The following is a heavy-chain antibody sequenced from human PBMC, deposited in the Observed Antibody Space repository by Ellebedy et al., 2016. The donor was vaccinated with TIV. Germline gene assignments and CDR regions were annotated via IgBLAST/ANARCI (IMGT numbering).Heavy chain of an antibody. Sequence: PGGSLRLSCVASGFTFSTYGMHWVRQAPGKGLEWVAFKRFDGRNEYNGDSVKGRFIISRDLSKNTLYLQMNRLRSDDTGIYYCTREMNPPPGALAGTGFDCWGQGTLVVVSS. CDR1: GFTFSTYG. V-gene: IGHV3-30*02. CDR2: KRFDGRNE. CDR3: TREMNPPPGALAGTGFDC. D-gene: IGHD6-19*01. J-gene: IGHJ4*02.